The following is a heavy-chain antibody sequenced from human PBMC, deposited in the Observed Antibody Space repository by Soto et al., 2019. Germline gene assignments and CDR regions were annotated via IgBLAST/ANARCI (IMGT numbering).Heavy chain of an antibody. CDR1: GYTFTSYD. CDR2: MNPNSGNT. V-gene: IGHV1-8*01. CDR3: ARRGGGSLVSRAWWFDP. D-gene: IGHD2-15*01. J-gene: IGHJ5*02. Sequence: QVQLVQSGAEVKKPGASVKVSCKASGYTFTSYDINWARQATGQGLEWMGWMNPNSGNTGYAQKFQGRVTMTRNTSISTAYMELSSLRSEDTAVYYCARRGGGSLVSRAWWFDPWGQGTLVTVSS.